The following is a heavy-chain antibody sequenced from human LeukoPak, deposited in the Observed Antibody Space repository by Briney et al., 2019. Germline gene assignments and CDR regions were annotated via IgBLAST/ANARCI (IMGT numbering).Heavy chain of an antibody. J-gene: IGHJ6*03. CDR1: GYTFTSYD. V-gene: IGHV1-8*03. D-gene: IGHD4-17*01. CDR3: AKPNRRTVTSYYYMDV. CDR2: MNPNSGNT. Sequence: GASVKVSCKASGYTFTSYDINWVRQATGQGLEWMGWMNPNSGNTGYAQKFQGRVTITRNTSISTAYMELSSLRSEDTAVYYCAKPNRRTVTSYYYMDVWGKGTTVTVSS.